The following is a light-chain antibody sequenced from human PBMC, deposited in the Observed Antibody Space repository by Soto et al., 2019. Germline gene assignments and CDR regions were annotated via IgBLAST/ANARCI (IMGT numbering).Light chain of an antibody. CDR2: FAS. V-gene: IGKV4-1*01. CDR3: QQFFTVPYT. J-gene: IGKJ2*01. Sequence: IVMTQSPDSLAVSLGERATINCKSSQSVLHNSNRRNRLAWYQQRPGQPPKLLIYFASTRDFGVPDRFSGSGSGTDFTLTISSLQAEDLAVYYCQQFFTVPYTFGQGTKLEIK. CDR1: QSVLHNSNRRNR.